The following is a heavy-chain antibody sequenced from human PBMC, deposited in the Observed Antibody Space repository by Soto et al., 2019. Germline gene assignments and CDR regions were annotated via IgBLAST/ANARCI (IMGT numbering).Heavy chain of an antibody. Sequence: QVKLVQSGAEVKKRGASVKVSCKAYGYTFTSYGISWVRQAPGQGLEWMGWINAYNGNTNYAQNSQGSLTMTTDTSTSTAYMELRSLRSDDTAVYYCARDWFGVDYWGQGTLVTVSS. CDR3: ARDWFGVDY. D-gene: IGHD3-16*01. CDR2: INAYNGNT. V-gene: IGHV1-18*01. J-gene: IGHJ4*02. CDR1: GYTFTSYG.